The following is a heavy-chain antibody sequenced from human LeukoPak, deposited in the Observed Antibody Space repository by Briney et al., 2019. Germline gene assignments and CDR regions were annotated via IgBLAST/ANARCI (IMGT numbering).Heavy chain of an antibody. CDR2: IYYSGST. D-gene: IGHD5-18*01. J-gene: IGHJ3*02. CDR3: ARDTAMVTYAFDI. Sequence: SETLSLTCTVSGGSISSGGYYWSWIRQHPGKGLEWIGYIYYSGSTYYNPSLKSRVTISVDTSENQFSLKLSSVTAADTAVYYCARDTAMVTYAFDIWGQGTMVTVSS. V-gene: IGHV4-31*03. CDR1: GGSISSGGYY.